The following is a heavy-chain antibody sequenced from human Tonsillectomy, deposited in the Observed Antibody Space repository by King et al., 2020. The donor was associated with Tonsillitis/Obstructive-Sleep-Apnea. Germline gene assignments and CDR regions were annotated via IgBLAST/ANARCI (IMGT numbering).Heavy chain of an antibody. CDR3: AVHIVVVPAASYFDY. CDR2: IYYSGST. V-gene: IGHV4-31*03. J-gene: IGHJ4*02. D-gene: IGHD2-2*01. Sequence: PLQESGPGLVKPSQTLSLTCTVSGGSISSGGYYWSWIRQHPGQGLEWIGYIYYSGSTYYNPSLKSRVTISVDTSKNQFSLKLSSVTAADTAVYYCAVHIVVVPAASYFDYWGQGTLVTVSS. CDR1: GGSISSGGYY.